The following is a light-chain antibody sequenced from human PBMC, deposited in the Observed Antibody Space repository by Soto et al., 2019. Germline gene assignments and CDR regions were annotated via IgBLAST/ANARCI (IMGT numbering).Light chain of an antibody. Sequence: QSALTQPASVSGSPGQSITISCTGTSSDVGRYNYVSWYQHHPGKAPNLMIYDVSNRPSGVSDRFSGSKSGNTASLTISGLQAEDEADYYCSSYTSSTTLVFGGGTKLTVL. J-gene: IGLJ2*01. CDR2: DVS. CDR3: SSYTSSTTLV. CDR1: SSDVGRYNY. V-gene: IGLV2-14*03.